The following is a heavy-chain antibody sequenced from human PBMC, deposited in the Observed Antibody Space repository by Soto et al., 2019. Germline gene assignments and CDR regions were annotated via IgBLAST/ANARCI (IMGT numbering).Heavy chain of an antibody. D-gene: IGHD3-22*01. Sequence: EVQLVESGGGLIQPGGSLRLSCAASGFTFSSNDMNWVRQAPGKGLEWVSLIYSGGSTYYADSVQGRFTISRDNSKNTLYLQMSSLRAEDTAVYYCATRPLLPGAPWGQRTMVTVSS. V-gene: IGHV3-53*01. J-gene: IGHJ3*01. CDR2: IYSGGST. CDR3: ATRPLLPGAP. CDR1: GFTFSSND.